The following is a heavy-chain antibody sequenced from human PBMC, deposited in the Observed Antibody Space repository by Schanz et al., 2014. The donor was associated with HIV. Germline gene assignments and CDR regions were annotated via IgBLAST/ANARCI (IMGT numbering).Heavy chain of an antibody. D-gene: IGHD1-26*01. CDR1: GFTFTDNY. Sequence: QVQLVESGGGVVQPGRSLRLSCAASGFTFTDNYMSWIRQAPGKGLEWLSYISVNGATREYADSVKGRFTISRDNSKNTLSLHMNSLRVEDTAVYYCAKAKGSYSATTFYFDFWGQGTLVTVSS. V-gene: IGHV3-11*01. CDR2: ISVNGATR. J-gene: IGHJ4*02. CDR3: AKAKGSYSATTFYFDF.